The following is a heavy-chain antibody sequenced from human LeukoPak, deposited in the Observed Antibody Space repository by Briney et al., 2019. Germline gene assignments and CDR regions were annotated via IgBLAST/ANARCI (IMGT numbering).Heavy chain of an antibody. D-gene: IGHD4-11*01. CDR2: IGGSGGST. CDR1: GFTFSSYA. J-gene: IGHJ5*02. CDR3: AKDRGMTTVNWFDP. Sequence: GGSLRLSCAASGFTFSSYAMSWVRQAPGKGLEWVSAIGGSGGSTYYADSVKGRFTISRDNSKNTLYLQMNSLRAEDTAVYYCAKDRGMTTVNWFDPWGQGTLVTVSS. V-gene: IGHV3-23*01.